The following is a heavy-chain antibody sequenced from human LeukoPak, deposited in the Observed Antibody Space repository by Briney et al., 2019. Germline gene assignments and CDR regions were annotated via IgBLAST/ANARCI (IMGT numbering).Heavy chain of an antibody. CDR1: GYTFTTFG. D-gene: IGHD2-15*01. CDR2: INTYNGNT. V-gene: IGHV1-18*01. Sequence: ASVKVSCKASGYTFTTFGITWVRQAPGQGLEWMGWINTYNGNTNYAQNLQGRVTMTTDTSTSTAYMELRSPTSDDTAVYYCARLGSDCGGGNCYWGQGTLVTVSS. J-gene: IGHJ4*02. CDR3: ARLGSDCGGGNCY.